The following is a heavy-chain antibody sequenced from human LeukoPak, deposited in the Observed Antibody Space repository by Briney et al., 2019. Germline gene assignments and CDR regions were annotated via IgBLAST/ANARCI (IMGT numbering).Heavy chain of an antibody. V-gene: IGHV1-69*05. CDR3: ASRFLGHYYYYYMDV. CDR1: GGTFSSYA. Sequence: ASVKVSCKASGGTFSSYAISWVRQAPGQGLEWMGGIIPIFGTASYAQKFQGRVTITTDESTSTAYMELSSLRSEDTAVYYCASRFLGHYYYYYMDVWGKGTTVTVSS. J-gene: IGHJ6*03. D-gene: IGHD3-16*01. CDR2: IIPIFGTA.